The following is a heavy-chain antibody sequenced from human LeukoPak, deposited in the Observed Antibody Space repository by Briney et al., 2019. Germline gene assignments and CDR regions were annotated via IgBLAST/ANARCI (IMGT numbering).Heavy chain of an antibody. Sequence: GESLRLSCSASGFTFSRYAMHWVRQAPGKGLEYVSAISSNGGSTYYADSVRGRFTISRDNSKNSLYLQVNSLRAEDTALYYCARGGYGGLDYWGQGTLVTVSS. J-gene: IGHJ4*02. CDR2: ISSNGGST. V-gene: IGHV3-64*04. CDR3: ARGGYGGLDY. D-gene: IGHD4-23*01. CDR1: GFTFSRYA.